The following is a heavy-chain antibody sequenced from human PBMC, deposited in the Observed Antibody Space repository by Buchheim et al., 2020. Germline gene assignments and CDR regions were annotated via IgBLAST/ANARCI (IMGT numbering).Heavy chain of an antibody. CDR3: AKGYYDSSHYYYNWFGMDV. Sequence: QVQLVESGGGVVQPGRSLRLSCAASGFTFSSYGMHWVRQAPGKGLEWVAVISYDGSNKYYEDSVKGRFTISRENSKNTLYLQMNSLRAEGTAVYYCAKGYYDSSHYYYNWFGMDVWGQGTT. CDR1: GFTFSSYG. D-gene: IGHD3-22*01. CDR2: ISYDGSNK. J-gene: IGHJ6*02. V-gene: IGHV3-30*18.